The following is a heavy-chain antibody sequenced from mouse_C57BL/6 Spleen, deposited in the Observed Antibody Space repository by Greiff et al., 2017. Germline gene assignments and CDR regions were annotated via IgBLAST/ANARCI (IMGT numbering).Heavy chain of an antibody. CDR3: ASSSVFDY. Sequence: EVKVVESGGDLVKPGGSLKLSCAASGFTFSSYGMSWVRQTPDKRLEWVATISSGGSYTYYPDSVKGRFTISRDNAKNTLYLQISSLKSEDTAMYYCASSSVFDYWGQGTTLTVSS. CDR1: GFTFSSYG. CDR2: ISSGGSYT. D-gene: IGHD1-1*01. V-gene: IGHV5-6*01. J-gene: IGHJ2*01.